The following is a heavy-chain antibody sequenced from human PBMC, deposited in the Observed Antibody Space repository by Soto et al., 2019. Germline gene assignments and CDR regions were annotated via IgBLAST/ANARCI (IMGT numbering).Heavy chain of an antibody. V-gene: IGHV1-69*01. Sequence: QVQLLQSEAEVTKTGPSVKVSCKTSGDIFSSYSVSRVRQAPGKGLEWMGGIIPTFNKRNDAQKFQGRLTLNAGASTSTIYMELTSLMPEDTATYDYARDHYCHGMSGYHPPFDPWGQGTLVTVSS. CDR2: IIPTFNKR. CDR3: ARDHYCHGMSGYHPPFDP. J-gene: IGHJ5*02. CDR1: GDIFSSYS. D-gene: IGHD3-3*01.